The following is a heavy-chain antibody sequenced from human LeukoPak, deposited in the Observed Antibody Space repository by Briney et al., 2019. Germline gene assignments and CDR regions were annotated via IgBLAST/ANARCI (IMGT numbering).Heavy chain of an antibody. CDR3: ASGGFYGSGSLSFFDY. V-gene: IGHV3-30-3*01. CDR1: GFTFSSYA. D-gene: IGHD3-10*01. Sequence: GRSLRLSCAASGFTFSSYAMHWVRQAPGKGLEWVAVLSYDGSNKYYADSVKGRFTISRDNSKNTLYLQMNSLRAEDTAVYYCASGGFYGSGSLSFFDYWGQGTLVTVSS. CDR2: LSYDGSNK. J-gene: IGHJ4*02.